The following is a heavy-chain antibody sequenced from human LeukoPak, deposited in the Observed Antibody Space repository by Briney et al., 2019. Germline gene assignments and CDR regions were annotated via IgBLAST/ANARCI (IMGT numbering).Heavy chain of an antibody. CDR3: ARGPPDRADI. J-gene: IGHJ3*02. CDR1: GASISVSY. D-gene: IGHD3-16*02. Sequence: PSETLSLTCSVSGASISVSYWSWLRQPPGRGLEWIGYIYNSETTNYNTSLASRVTISLDTSKNQLSLRLTSVSAVDTAMYYCARGPPDRADIWGQRTMVSVSS. CDR2: IYNSETT. V-gene: IGHV4-59*01.